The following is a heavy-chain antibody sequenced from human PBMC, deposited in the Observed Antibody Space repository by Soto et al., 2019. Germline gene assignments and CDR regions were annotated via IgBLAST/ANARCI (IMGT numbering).Heavy chain of an antibody. CDR3: PRQGTPRGSDYAAFDF. CDR1: GYTFIYFW. J-gene: IGHJ4*02. Sequence: PGESLKISCQASGYTFIYFWVAWVRQVPGKGLEWMGVIYPGASDIRYSPSFEGHVTISADKSTNTAYLQWSSLEAADTAIYYCPRQGTPRGSDYAAFDFWGPGTLVTVSS. CDR2: IYPGASDI. D-gene: IGHD3-10*01. V-gene: IGHV5-51*01.